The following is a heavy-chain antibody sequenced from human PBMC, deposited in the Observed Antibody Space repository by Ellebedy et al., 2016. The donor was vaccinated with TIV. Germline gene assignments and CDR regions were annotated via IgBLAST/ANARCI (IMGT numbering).Heavy chain of an antibody. CDR1: GFTFSTYS. Sequence: LGGSLRLSCAASGFTFSTYSLNWVRQAPGKGLEWVSSISTITNYADSVRGRFTSSGDNAKNSLSLQMNSLRAEDTAVYYCSRGGGCGGGTCYYPDFWGQGTLVTVSS. CDR3: SRGGGCGGGTCYYPDF. D-gene: IGHD2-15*01. V-gene: IGHV3-21*01. J-gene: IGHJ4*02. CDR2: ISTIT.